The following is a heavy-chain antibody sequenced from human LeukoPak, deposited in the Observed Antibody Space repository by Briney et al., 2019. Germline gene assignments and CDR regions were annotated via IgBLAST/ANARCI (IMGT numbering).Heavy chain of an antibody. CDR3: AKDRSRGKYYYDSSGYELFDY. Sequence: GGSLRLSCAASGFTFSSYAMSWVRQAPGKGLEWVSAISGSGGSTYYPDSLKGRFTISRDNSKNTHYLQINSLRAEDTAVYYCAKDRSRGKYYYDSSGYELFDYWGQGTLVTVSS. J-gene: IGHJ4*02. V-gene: IGHV3-23*01. CDR1: GFTFSSYA. D-gene: IGHD3-22*01. CDR2: ISGSGGST.